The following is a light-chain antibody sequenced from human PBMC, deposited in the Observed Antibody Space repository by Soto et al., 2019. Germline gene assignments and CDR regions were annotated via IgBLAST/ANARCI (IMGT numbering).Light chain of an antibody. CDR3: QQYYGSSSYS. J-gene: IGKJ2*03. V-gene: IGKV3-20*01. CDR2: AAS. Sequence: EIVLTQSPGTLSVSPGERATLSCRASQIAGRNIAWYQQKPGQAPRLLIYAASSKVTGIPDRFSGSGSGTAFTLTISRLEPEDFAVYYCQQYYGSSSYSFGQGTKLEIK. CDR1: QIAGRN.